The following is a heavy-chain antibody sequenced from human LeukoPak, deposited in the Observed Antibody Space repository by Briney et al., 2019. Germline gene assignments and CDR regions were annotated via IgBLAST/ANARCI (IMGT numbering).Heavy chain of an antibody. CDR1: GGSFSGYY. CDR3: ARGRSSGWPHLDYYYYYMDV. J-gene: IGHJ6*03. Sequence: SETLSLTCAVYGGSFSGYYWSWIRQPPGKGLEWIGEINHSGSTNYNPSLKSRVTISVDTSKNQFSLKLSSVTAADTAVYYCARGRSSGWPHLDYYYYYMDVWGKGPRSPSP. D-gene: IGHD6-19*01. V-gene: IGHV4-34*01. CDR2: INHSGST.